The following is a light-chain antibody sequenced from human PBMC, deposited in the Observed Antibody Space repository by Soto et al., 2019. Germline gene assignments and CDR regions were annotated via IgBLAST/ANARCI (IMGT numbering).Light chain of an antibody. J-gene: IGKJ5*01. CDR2: DAS. V-gene: IGKV1-5*01. CDR3: QQYENLPT. CDR1: QSVSKW. Sequence: DIQMTQSPSTLSASVGDRVTIPCRASQSVSKWLAWYQQKPGKAPKLLIYDASNLGSGVPSRFSGSGSGTDLTLRISSLQSEDIATYYCQQYENLPTFGQGTRLEIK.